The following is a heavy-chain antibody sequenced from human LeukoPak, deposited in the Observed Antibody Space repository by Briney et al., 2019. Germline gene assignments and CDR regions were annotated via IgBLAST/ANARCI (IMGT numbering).Heavy chain of an antibody. CDR2: IHHSGST. V-gene: IGHV4-34*01. CDR1: GGSFNDYY. D-gene: IGHD2-2*01. Sequence: SETLSLTCAVYGGSFNDYYWSWIRQSPGTGLEWTGEIHHSGSTNYNSSLERRVTMSIYTYNNQCSLKLTSVTASDTTVYFLVSNKYAVQAFDVWGQGLMVAVS. J-gene: IGHJ3*01. CDR3: VSNKYAVQAFDV.